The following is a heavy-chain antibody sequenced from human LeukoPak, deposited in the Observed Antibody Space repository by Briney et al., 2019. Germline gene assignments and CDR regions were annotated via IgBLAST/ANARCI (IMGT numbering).Heavy chain of an antibody. CDR3: TTVTVCTGRSCPGAFDH. D-gene: IGHD2-8*02. J-gene: IGHJ4*02. Sequence: GGSLRLSCAASGFTFSSYSMNWVRQAPGKGLEWVGRIKSKTDGETTDYAAPVEGRFAISRDDSKNTLYLQMNSLKTDDTAVYFCTTVTVCTGRSCPGAFDHWGQGTLVTVSS. CDR2: IKSKTDGETT. CDR1: GFTFSSYS. V-gene: IGHV3-15*01.